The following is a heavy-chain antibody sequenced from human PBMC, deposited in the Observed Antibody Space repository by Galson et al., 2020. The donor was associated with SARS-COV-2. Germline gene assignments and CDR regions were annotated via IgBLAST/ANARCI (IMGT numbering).Heavy chain of an antibody. Sequence: ASVKVSCKASGYTFTGYYMHWVRQAPGQGLEWMGWINPNSGGTHYAQKFQGRVTMTRDTSISTAYMELSRLRSDDTAVYYCARVGATSRYYYYGMDVWGQGTTVTVSS. CDR1: GYTFTGYY. D-gene: IGHD1-26*01. V-gene: IGHV1-2*02. CDR2: INPNSGGT. CDR3: ARVGATSRYYYYGMDV. J-gene: IGHJ6*02.